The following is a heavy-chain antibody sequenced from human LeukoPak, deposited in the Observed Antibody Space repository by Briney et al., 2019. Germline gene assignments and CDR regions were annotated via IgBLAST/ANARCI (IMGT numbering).Heavy chain of an antibody. J-gene: IGHJ3*02. CDR1: GYTFTGYF. V-gene: IGHV1-2*02. CDR3: AGVPRHFYSSGRDAFDI. Sequence: ASLKVSCKASGYTFTGYFIHWVRQAPGQGLEWMGWINPNSGGTNYAQKFQGRVTMTRDTSISTAYMELSRLRSDDTAVYYCAGVPRHFYSSGRDAFDIWGQGTMVTVSS. CDR2: INPNSGGT. D-gene: IGHD6-19*01.